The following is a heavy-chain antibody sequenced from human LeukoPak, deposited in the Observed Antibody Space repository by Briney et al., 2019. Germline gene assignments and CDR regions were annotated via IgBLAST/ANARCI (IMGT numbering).Heavy chain of an antibody. CDR3: AKDGYSSSWYWALEYFQH. J-gene: IGHJ1*01. Sequence: GGSLRLSCAASGFTVSSNYMSWVRQAPGKGLEWVSAISGSGGSTYYADSVKGRFTISRDNSKNTLYLQMNSLRAEDTAVYYCAKDGYSSSWYWALEYFQHWGQGTLVTVSS. D-gene: IGHD6-13*01. V-gene: IGHV3-23*01. CDR2: ISGSGGST. CDR1: GFTVSSNY.